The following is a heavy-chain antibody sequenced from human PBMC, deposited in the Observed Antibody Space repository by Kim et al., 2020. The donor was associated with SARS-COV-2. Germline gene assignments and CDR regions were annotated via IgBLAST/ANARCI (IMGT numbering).Heavy chain of an antibody. CDR2: IYTSGST. J-gene: IGHJ6*02. D-gene: IGHD2-2*01. CDR1: GGSISSYY. Sequence: SETLSLTCTVSGGSISSYYWSWIRQPAGKGLEWIGRIYTSGSTNYNPSLKSRVTISVDTSKNQFSLKLSSVTAADTAVYYCARGMVVPAAGCEPGYYYYYGMDVWGQGTTVTVSS. CDR3: ARGMVVPAAGCEPGYYYYYGMDV. V-gene: IGHV4-4*07.